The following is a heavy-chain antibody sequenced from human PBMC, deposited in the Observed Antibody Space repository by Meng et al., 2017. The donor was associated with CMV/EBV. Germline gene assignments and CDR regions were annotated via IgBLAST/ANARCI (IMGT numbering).Heavy chain of an antibody. D-gene: IGHD3-22*01. CDR2: IRYDGSNK. J-gene: IGHJ4*02. CDR3: ARAPTYYYDSSGYYGLGFDY. V-gene: IGHV3-30*02. Sequence: GGSLRLSCAVSGFTFSSYGMHWVRQAPGKGLEWVAFIRYDGSNKYYADSVKGRFTISRDNAKNSLYLQMNSLRAEDTAVYYCARAPTYYYDSSGYYGLGFDYWGQGTLVTVSS. CDR1: GFTFSSYG.